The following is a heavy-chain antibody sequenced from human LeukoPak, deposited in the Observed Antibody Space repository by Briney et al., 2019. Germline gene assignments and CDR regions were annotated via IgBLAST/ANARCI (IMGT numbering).Heavy chain of an antibody. V-gene: IGHV4-59*12. CDR1: GGSISSYY. CDR2: IYYSGST. J-gene: IGHJ6*03. CDR3: ARRRPYLPGLYMDV. Sequence: PSETLSLTCTVSGGSISSYYWSWIRQPPGKGLEWIGYIYYSGSTNYNPSLKSRVTISVDTSKNQFSLKLSSVTAADTAVYYCARRRPYLPGLYMDVWGKGTTVTVSS.